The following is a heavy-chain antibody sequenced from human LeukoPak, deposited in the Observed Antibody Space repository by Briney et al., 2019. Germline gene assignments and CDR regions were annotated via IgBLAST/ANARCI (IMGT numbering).Heavy chain of an antibody. Sequence: ASVKVSCKASGYTFTGYYMHWVRQAPGQGLEWMGWINPNSGGTNYAQKFQGRVTMTRDTSISTAYMELSRLRSDDTAVYYCAGEGDSEFRGATVLDYWGQGTLVTVSS. D-gene: IGHD3-10*01. V-gene: IGHV1-2*02. CDR1: GYTFTGYY. CDR2: INPNSGGT. CDR3: AGEGDSEFRGATVLDY. J-gene: IGHJ4*02.